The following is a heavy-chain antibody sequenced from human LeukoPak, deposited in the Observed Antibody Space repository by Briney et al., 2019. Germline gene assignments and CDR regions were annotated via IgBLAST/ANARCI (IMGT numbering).Heavy chain of an antibody. CDR3: AKDRRTGDGSRDWFDP. CDR2: ISGSGGST. CDR1: GFTFSSYA. D-gene: IGHD7-27*01. V-gene: IGHV3-23*01. Sequence: PGGSLRLSCAASGFTFSSYAMSWVRQAPGKGLEWVSAISGSGGSTYYADSVKGRFTISRDNSKNTLYLQMNSLRAEDTAVYYCAKDRRTGDGSRDWFDPWGQGTLVTVSS. J-gene: IGHJ5*02.